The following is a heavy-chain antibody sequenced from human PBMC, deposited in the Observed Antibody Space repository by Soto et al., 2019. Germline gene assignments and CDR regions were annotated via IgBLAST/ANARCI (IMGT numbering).Heavy chain of an antibody. CDR1: GGSISSSSYY. CDR2: IYYSGST. CDR3: ATLWFGEGNY. D-gene: IGHD3-10*01. J-gene: IGHJ4*02. Sequence: QLQLQESGPGLVKPSETLSLTCTVSGGSISSSSYYWGWIRQPPGKGLEWIGSIYYSGSTYYNPSLKSRVTISVDTSRNQFSLKLSSVTAADTAVYYCATLWFGEGNYWGQGTLVTVSS. V-gene: IGHV4-39*01.